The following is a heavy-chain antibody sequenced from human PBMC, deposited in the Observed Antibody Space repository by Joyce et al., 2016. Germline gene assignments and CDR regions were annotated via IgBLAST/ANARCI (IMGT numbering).Heavy chain of an antibody. Sequence: EVQLVESGRGLVKPGGSLRLSCAASGFTFSSYSMSWVRQAPGKWLEWVSSLSSSSSYIKYTDSVKGRFTISRDNAKNSLYLQMNSLRVEDTAVYYCARSSYTNGIFDYWGQGTLVTVSS. V-gene: IGHV3-21*01. CDR3: ARSSYTNGIFDY. CDR1: GFTFSSYS. CDR2: LSSSSSYI. D-gene: IGHD2-8*01. J-gene: IGHJ4*02.